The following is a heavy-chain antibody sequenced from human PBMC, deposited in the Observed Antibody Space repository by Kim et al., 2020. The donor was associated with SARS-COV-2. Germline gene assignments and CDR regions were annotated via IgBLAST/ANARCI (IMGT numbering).Heavy chain of an antibody. D-gene: IGHD5-18*01. CDR3: ARVRGYSSTYWYFDL. Sequence: DSVKGRFTISRDHSKNTLYLQMNSLRAEDTAVYYCARVRGYSSTYWYFDLWGRGTLVTVSS. V-gene: IGHV3-30*01. J-gene: IGHJ2*01.